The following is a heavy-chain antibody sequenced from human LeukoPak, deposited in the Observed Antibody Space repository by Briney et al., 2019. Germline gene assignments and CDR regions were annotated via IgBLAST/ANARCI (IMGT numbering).Heavy chain of an antibody. Sequence: PGRSLRLSCAASGFTFSSYSMNWVRQAPGKGLEWVSSISSSSSYIYYADSVKGRFTISRDNAKNSLYLQMNSLRAEDTAVYYCASLRVGATYLGYWGQGTLVTVSS. CDR2: ISSSSSYI. J-gene: IGHJ4*02. V-gene: IGHV3-21*01. CDR3: ASLRVGATYLGY. D-gene: IGHD1-26*01. CDR1: GFTFSSYS.